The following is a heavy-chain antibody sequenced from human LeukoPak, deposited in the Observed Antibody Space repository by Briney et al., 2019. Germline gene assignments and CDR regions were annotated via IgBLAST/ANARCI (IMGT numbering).Heavy chain of an antibody. Sequence: SETLSLTCTVSGGSISSYYWSWIRQPPGKGLEWIGYIYYSGSTYYNPSLKSRVTISVDTSKNQFSLKLSSVTAADTAVYYCARDFRYCSSTSCYTNWFDPWGQGTLSPSPQ. CDR1: GGSISSYY. V-gene: IGHV4-59*12. CDR3: ARDFRYCSSTSCYTNWFDP. J-gene: IGHJ5*02. CDR2: IYYSGST. D-gene: IGHD2-2*02.